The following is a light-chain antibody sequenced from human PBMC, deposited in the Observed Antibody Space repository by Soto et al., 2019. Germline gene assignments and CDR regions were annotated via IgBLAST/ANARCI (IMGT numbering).Light chain of an antibody. Sequence: IQMSQSPSLLSASPGDRVTLRFRVSQGISGYVAWCHHKTWRAPELLISAASFLKSVVPSRFSGSASGPYSTITTSCLQSEGFATYYCQQYYSFPWTFGQGTKVDIK. V-gene: IGKV1D-8*01. CDR1: QGISGY. J-gene: IGKJ1*01. CDR2: AAS. CDR3: QQYYSFPWT.